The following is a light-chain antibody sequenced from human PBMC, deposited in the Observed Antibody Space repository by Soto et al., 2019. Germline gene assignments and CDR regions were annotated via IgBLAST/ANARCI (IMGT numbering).Light chain of an antibody. CDR3: GTWDSSLSAGV. V-gene: IGLV1-51*01. CDR1: LSIIGNNY. Sequence: QSVLTQPPSVSAAPGQKVTISCSGSLSIIGNNYVSWYQQLPGTAPKLLIYDNNKRPSGIPDRFSGSKSGTSATLGITGLQTGDEADYYCGTWDSSLSAGVFGGGTKLTVL. CDR2: DNN. J-gene: IGLJ2*01.